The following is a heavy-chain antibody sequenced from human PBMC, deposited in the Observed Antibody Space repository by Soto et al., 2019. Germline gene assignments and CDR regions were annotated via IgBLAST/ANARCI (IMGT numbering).Heavy chain of an antibody. D-gene: IGHD6-19*01. J-gene: IGHJ4*02. CDR1: GFTFSSYA. Sequence: GGSLRLSCAASGFTFSSYAMSWVRQAPGKGLEWVSAISGSGGSTYYADSVKGRFTISRDNSKNTLYLQMNSLRAEDTAVYYYAKVGKPGIAVPGPIDYWGQGTLVTVSS. CDR3: AKVGKPGIAVPGPIDY. CDR2: ISGSGGST. V-gene: IGHV3-23*01.